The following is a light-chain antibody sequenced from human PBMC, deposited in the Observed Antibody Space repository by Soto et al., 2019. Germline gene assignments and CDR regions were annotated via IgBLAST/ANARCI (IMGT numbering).Light chain of an antibody. Sequence: EIVLTQSPVTLSVSPGEGATLSCRSSQSVGSNLAWYQQKPGQTPRLLIYGASTRATGIPARFSGSGSGAEFTLTISSLQSEDFAVYYCQQYNILPPAYTFGQGTKLEIK. CDR1: QSVGSN. V-gene: IGKV3-15*01. CDR2: GAS. CDR3: QQYNILPPAYT. J-gene: IGKJ2*01.